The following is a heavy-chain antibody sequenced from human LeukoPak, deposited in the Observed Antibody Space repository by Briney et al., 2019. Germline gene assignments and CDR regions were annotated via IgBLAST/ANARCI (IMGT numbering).Heavy chain of an antibody. D-gene: IGHD4-17*01. CDR2: ISSSSSYI. Sequence: PGGSLRLSCASSGFTFSSYSMNWVRQAPGKGLEWVSSISSSSSYIYYADSVKGRFTISRDNAKNSLYLQMNSLRAEDTAVYYCAKASYGDYVLDYWGQGTLVTVSS. CDR3: AKASYGDYVLDY. J-gene: IGHJ4*02. V-gene: IGHV3-21*04. CDR1: GFTFSSYS.